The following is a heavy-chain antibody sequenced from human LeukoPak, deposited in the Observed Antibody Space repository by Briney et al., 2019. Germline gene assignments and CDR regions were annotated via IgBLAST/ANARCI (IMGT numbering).Heavy chain of an antibody. Sequence: SETLSLTCSVSDGSISSYYWSWIRQSPGKGLEWIASVYSSGDTFYNPSLKSRVTISVDTSKNQFSLKLTSVSAADTAVYYCVKDRGSHVTDYWGQGTLVTVSS. CDR2: VYSSGDT. V-gene: IGHV4-59*12. J-gene: IGHJ4*02. D-gene: IGHD1-26*01. CDR3: VKDRGSHVTDY. CDR1: DGSISSYY.